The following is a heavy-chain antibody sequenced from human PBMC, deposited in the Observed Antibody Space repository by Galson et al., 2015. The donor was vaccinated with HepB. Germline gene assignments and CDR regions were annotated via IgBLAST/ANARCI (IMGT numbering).Heavy chain of an antibody. D-gene: IGHD6-13*01. CDR1: GGSFSGHY. J-gene: IGHJ3*02. V-gene: IGHV4-34*01. Sequence: ETLSLTCAVYGGSFSGHYWSWFRRPPGKGLEWIGEIDHSGSTKYTPSLKSRVTISAVRSKRQFSLKLTSVTAADTAVYFCASSSSSWLPDAFDIWGQGTVVAVSP. CDR3: ASSSSSWLPDAFDI. CDR2: IDHSGST.